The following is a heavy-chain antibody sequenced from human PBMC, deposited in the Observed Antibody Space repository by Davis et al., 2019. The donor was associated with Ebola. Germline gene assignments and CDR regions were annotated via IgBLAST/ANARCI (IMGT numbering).Heavy chain of an antibody. Sequence: GESLKISCAASGFTFSSYGMHWVRQAPGKGLEWVAVISYDGSNKYYADSVKGRFTISRDNSKNTLYLQMNSLRAEDTAVYYCANDGSGFNYFDYWGQGTLVTVSS. CDR2: ISYDGSNK. CDR3: ANDGSGFNYFDY. D-gene: IGHD3-10*01. CDR1: GFTFSSYG. V-gene: IGHV3-30*18. J-gene: IGHJ4*02.